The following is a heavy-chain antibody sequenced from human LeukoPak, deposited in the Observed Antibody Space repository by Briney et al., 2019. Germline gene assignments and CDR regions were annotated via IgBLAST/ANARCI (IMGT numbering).Heavy chain of an antibody. CDR1: GGSISSSSYY. J-gene: IGHJ4*02. Sequence: SETLSLTCAVSGGSISSSSYYWGWIRQPPGKGLEWIGSIYYSGSTYHNPSLRSRVTISVDTSKNQFSLKLSSVTAADTAVYYCARLIAVAGRVSDYWGQGTLVTVSS. CDR2: IYYSGST. V-gene: IGHV4-39*07. D-gene: IGHD6-19*01. CDR3: ARLIAVAGRVSDY.